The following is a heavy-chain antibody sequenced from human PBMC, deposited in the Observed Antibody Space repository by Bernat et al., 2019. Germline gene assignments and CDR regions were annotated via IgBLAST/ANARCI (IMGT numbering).Heavy chain of an antibody. CDR2: INAGNGNT. V-gene: IGHV1-3*01. J-gene: IGHJ6*02. Sequence: QVQLVQSGAEVKKSGASVKASCKASGYTFTSYAMHWVRQAPGQRLEWMGWINAGNGNTKYSQKFQGRVTITRDTSASTAYMELSSLRSEDTAVYYCARDGNACGMDVWGQGTTVTVSS. CDR3: ARDGNACGMDV. CDR1: GYTFTSYA.